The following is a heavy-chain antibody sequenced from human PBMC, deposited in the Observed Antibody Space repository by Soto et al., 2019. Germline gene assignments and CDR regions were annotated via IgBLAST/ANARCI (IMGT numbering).Heavy chain of an antibody. J-gene: IGHJ4*02. CDR2: IKSKTDGGTT. D-gene: IGHD3-10*01. Sequence: EVQLVESGGGLVKPGGSLRLSCAASGFTFSNAWMSWVRQAPGKGLEWVGGIKSKTDGGTTDYAAPLKGRFTISRDDSKNTLYLQMNSLKTEDTAVYYCTTFDRRGELYLGDFDYWGQGTLVTVSS. V-gene: IGHV3-15*01. CDR3: TTFDRRGELYLGDFDY. CDR1: GFTFSNAW.